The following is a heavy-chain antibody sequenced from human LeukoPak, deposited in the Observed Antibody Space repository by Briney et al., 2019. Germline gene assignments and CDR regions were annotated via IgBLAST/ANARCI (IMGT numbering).Heavy chain of an antibody. CDR2: MYSGGST. CDR3: AREIVIFPDYYYYGMDV. D-gene: IGHD3-9*01. CDR1: GFTVSSNY. J-gene: IGHJ6*02. V-gene: IGHV3-53*01. Sequence: EGSLRLSCAASGFTVSSNYMSWVRQAPGKGLEWVSVMYSGGSTYYADSVKGRFTISRDNSKNTLYLQMNSLRAEDTAVYYCAREIVIFPDYYYYGMDVWGQGTTVTVSS.